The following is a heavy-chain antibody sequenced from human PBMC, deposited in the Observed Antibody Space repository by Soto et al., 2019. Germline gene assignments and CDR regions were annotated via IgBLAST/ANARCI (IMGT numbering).Heavy chain of an antibody. CDR2: ISSSSSYI. CDR3: ARGFLLDKRYY. J-gene: IGHJ4*02. Sequence: PGGSLRLSCAASGFTFSSYSMNWVRQAPGKGLEWVSSISSSSSYIYYADSVTGRFTISRDNAKNSLYLQMNSLRAEGMVVYYCARGFLLDKRYYWGQAPLVGVS. CDR1: GFTFSSYS. D-gene: IGHD3-10*01. V-gene: IGHV3-21*01.